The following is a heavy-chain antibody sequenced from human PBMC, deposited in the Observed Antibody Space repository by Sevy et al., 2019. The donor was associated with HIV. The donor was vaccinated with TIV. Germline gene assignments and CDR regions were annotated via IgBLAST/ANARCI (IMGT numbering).Heavy chain of an antibody. Sequence: ASVKVSCKVSGYTLTELSMHWVRQAPGKGLEWMGGFDPEDGETIYAQKFQGRVTMTEDTSTDTAYMELSSLRSEDTAVYYCATGYYDSSGYYQDAFDIWGQGPMVTVSS. CDR1: GYTLTELS. J-gene: IGHJ3*02. CDR2: FDPEDGET. D-gene: IGHD3-22*01. V-gene: IGHV1-24*01. CDR3: ATGYYDSSGYYQDAFDI.